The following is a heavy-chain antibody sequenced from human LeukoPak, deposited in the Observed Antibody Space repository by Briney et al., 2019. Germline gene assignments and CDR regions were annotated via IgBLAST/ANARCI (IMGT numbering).Heavy chain of an antibody. CDR2: MNQDGSEK. J-gene: IGHJ4*02. CDR1: GFTFKRYW. D-gene: IGHD3-10*01. V-gene: IGHV3-7*01. CDR3: ARDRGPNTYDY. Sequence: GGSLRISCAVSGFTFKRYWLGWVRQAPGKGLEWAANMNQDGSEKYYVESVKGRFIISRDNAKNSLYLQMNSLRVDDTAVYYCARDRGPNTYDYWGQGTLVTVSS.